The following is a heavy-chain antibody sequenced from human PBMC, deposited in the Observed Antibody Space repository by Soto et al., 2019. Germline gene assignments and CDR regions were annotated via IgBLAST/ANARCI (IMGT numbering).Heavy chain of an antibody. CDR2: IYYSGST. Sequence: SETLSLSCTVSGGSISSYYWSWIRQPPGKGLEWIGYIYYSGSTNYNPSLKSRVTISVDTSKNQFSLTVTSVTAAGTAVYYCARGRLVPAVKFDYWGLGTLVTVSS. D-gene: IGHD3-16*01. J-gene: IGHJ4*02. CDR3: ARGRLVPAVKFDY. V-gene: IGHV4-59*08. CDR1: GGSISSYY.